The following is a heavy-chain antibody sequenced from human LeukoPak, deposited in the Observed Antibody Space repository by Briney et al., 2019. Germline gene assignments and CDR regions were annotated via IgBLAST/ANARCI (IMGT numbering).Heavy chain of an antibody. CDR1: GGSISSSSYY. Sequence: SETLSLTCTVSGGSISSSSYYWGWIRQPPGKGLEWIGSIYCSGSTYYNPSLKSRVTISVDTSKNQFSLKLSSVTAADTAVYYCARLDGGPLLYYYYYGMDVWGQGTTVTVSS. CDR3: ARLDGGPLLYYYYYGMDV. J-gene: IGHJ6*02. V-gene: IGHV4-39*01. CDR2: IYCSGST. D-gene: IGHD2-15*01.